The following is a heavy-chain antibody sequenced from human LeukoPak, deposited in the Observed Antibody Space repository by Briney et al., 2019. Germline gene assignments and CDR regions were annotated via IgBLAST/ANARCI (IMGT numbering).Heavy chain of an antibody. CDR3: ARAGDRITGTRYYFDY. Sequence: PSETLSLTCTVSGGSIGSYYWSWIRQPAGKGLEWIGRIYTSGSTNYNPSLKSRVTMSVDTSKNQFSLKLSSVTAADTAVYYCARAGDRITGTRYYFDYWGQGTLVTVSS. V-gene: IGHV4-4*07. CDR2: IYTSGST. D-gene: IGHD1-20*01. J-gene: IGHJ4*02. CDR1: GGSIGSYY.